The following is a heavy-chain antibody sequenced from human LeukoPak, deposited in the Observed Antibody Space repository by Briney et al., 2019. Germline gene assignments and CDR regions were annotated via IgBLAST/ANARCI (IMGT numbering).Heavy chain of an antibody. J-gene: IGHJ4*02. Sequence: GGSLRLSCAASGITLSRHAMSWVRQAPGKGLEWVSGIKGGGVTTYYADSVKGRFTVSRDNSKNTLYLQMNSLRVDDTAIYYCAKGFCGGDCFPDGSMDYRGQGTLVAVSS. CDR3: AKGFCGGDCFPDGSMDY. CDR1: GITLSRHA. V-gene: IGHV3-23*01. D-gene: IGHD2-21*02. CDR2: IKGGGVTT.